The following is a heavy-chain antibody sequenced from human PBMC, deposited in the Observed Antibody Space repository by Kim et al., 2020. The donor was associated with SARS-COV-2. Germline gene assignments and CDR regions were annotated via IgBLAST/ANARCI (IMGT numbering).Heavy chain of an antibody. CDR3: ARRIAAAGTGPGY. D-gene: IGHD6-13*01. CDR2: IWYDGSNK. J-gene: IGHJ4*02. Sequence: GGSLRLSCAASGFTFSSYGMHWVRQAPGKGLEWVAVIWYDGSNKYYADSVKGRFTISRDNSKNTLYLQMNSLRAEDTAVYYCARRIAAAGTGPGYWGQGTLVTVSS. CDR1: GFTFSSYG. V-gene: IGHV3-33*01.